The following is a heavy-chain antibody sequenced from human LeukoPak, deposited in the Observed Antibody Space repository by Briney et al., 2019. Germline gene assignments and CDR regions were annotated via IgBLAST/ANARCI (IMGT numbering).Heavy chain of an antibody. CDR2: ISYDGSNK. CDR1: GFTFSSYA. Sequence: GGSLRLSCAASGFTFSSYAMHWVRQAPGKGLEWVAVISYDGSNKYYADSVKGRFTISRDNSKNTLYLQMNSLRAEDTAVYYCARDGGDYGMDVWGQGTTVTVSS. J-gene: IGHJ6*02. D-gene: IGHD3-16*01. V-gene: IGHV3-30-3*01. CDR3: ARDGGDYGMDV.